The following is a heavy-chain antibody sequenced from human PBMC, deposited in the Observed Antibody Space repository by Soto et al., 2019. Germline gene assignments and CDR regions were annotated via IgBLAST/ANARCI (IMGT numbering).Heavy chain of an antibody. D-gene: IGHD6-13*01. CDR1: GFTFSDYY. CDR3: ARVPTAAAGTGYYYYGLDV. V-gene: IGHV3-11*01. Sequence: QVQLVESGGGLVKPGGSLRLSCAASGFTFSDYYMSWIRQAPGKGLEWVSYISSSGSTIYYADSVKGRFTISRDNAKNSLYLEVNCLRAGDRAVYYCARVPTAAAGTGYYYYGLDVWGQGTTVTVSS. J-gene: IGHJ6*02. CDR2: ISSSGSTI.